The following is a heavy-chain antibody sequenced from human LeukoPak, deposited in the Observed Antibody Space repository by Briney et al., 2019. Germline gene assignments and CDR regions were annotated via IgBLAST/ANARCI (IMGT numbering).Heavy chain of an antibody. V-gene: IGHV3-66*01. D-gene: IGHD6-13*01. CDR3: ARDLEAANTYYFDY. CDR1: GLTVSSSY. Sequence: GGSLRLSCAASGLTVSSSYMSWVRQAPGKGLEWVSIISSAGTTYYADSVKGRFTISRDNSKNTVYLQVNSLRDEDTAVYYCARDLEAANTYYFDYWGQGTMVTVSS. CDR2: ISSAGTT. J-gene: IGHJ4*02.